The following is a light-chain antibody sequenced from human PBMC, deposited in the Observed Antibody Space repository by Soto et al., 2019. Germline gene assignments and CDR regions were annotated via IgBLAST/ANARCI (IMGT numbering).Light chain of an antibody. J-gene: IGKJ1*01. Sequence: DIQMTQSPSSLSASVGDRVTITCRASXXXXXXLNWYQQKPGKAPKLLIYAASSLQSGVPSRFSGSGXGXDXXXTIXSLXPEDFATYYCQQSYSTPRTFGQGTKVEIK. CDR1: XXXXXX. V-gene: IGKV1-39*01. CDR2: AAS. CDR3: QQSYSTPRT.